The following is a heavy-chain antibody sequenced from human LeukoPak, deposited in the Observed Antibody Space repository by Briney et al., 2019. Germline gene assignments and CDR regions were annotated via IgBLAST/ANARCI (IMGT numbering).Heavy chain of an antibody. CDR2: INPNIGGT. J-gene: IGHJ4*02. D-gene: IGHD3-22*01. CDR1: GYTFTGYY. CDR3: ARDPEAAYYYDSSGYYPDY. Sequence: GASVKVSCKGSGYTFTGYYMHRVRQAPGQGLEWMGWINPNIGGTNYAQKFQGRVTMTRDTSISTAYMELSRLRSDDTAVYYCARDPEAAYYYDSSGYYPDYWGQGTLVTVSS. V-gene: IGHV1-2*02.